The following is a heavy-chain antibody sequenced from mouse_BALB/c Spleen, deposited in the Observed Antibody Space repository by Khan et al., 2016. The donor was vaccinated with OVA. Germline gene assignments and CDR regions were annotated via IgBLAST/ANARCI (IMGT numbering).Heavy chain of an antibody. J-gene: IGHJ3*01. CDR1: GYIFIDYN. V-gene: IGHV1-77*01. CDR2: ISPGSGNT. D-gene: IGHD1-3*01. CDR3: AREWGSWFAY. Sequence: QMQLEESGTELARPGASVKLSCKASGYIFIDYNINWVKQRTGQGLEWIGEISPGSGNTYYNEKFKGKATLTADKSSSTAYMQLSSLTSEDSAGYFYAREWGSWFAYWGQGTLVTVSA.